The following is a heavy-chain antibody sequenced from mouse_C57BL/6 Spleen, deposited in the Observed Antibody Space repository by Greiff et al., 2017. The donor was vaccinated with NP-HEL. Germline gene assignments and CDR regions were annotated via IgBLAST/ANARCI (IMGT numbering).Heavy chain of an antibody. J-gene: IGHJ4*01. CDR2: IWRGGST. Sequence: VQLQQSGPGLVQPSQSLSITCTVSGFSLTSYGVHWVRQSPGKGLEWLGVIWRGGSTDYNAALMSRLSITKDNSKSQVFFKMNSLQADDTAIYYCAKTGAYAMDYWGQGTSVTVSS. V-gene: IGHV2-5*01. CDR3: AKTGAYAMDY. CDR1: GFSLTSYG.